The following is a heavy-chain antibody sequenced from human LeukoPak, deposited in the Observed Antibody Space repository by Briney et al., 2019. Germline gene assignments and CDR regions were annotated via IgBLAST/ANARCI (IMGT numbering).Heavy chain of an antibody. D-gene: IGHD5-18*01. Sequence: GASVKVSCKASGGTFSSYAISWVRQAPGQGLEWMGRIIPIFGTANYAQKFQGRVTITTDESTSTAYMELSSLRSEDTAVYYCAIARVDTAMPHFQHWGQGTLVTASS. CDR2: IIPIFGTA. CDR3: AIARVDTAMPHFQH. CDR1: GGTFSSYA. J-gene: IGHJ1*01. V-gene: IGHV1-69*05.